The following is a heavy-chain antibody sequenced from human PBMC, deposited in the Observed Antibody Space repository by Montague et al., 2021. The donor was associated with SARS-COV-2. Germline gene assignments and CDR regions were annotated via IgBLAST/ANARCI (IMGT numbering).Heavy chain of an antibody. CDR1: GGSFSGYY. CDR2: VNHSGST. Sequence: SETLSLTCAVYGGSFSGYYWSWIRQPPGKWLEWIGEVNHSGSTNYNPSLKSRVTISVDTSKNQFSLKMNSVSAADTAVYYCARGQVTIFGVLIMLPAAGALDIWGRGTMVSVSS. CDR3: ARGQVTIFGVLIMLPAAGALDI. V-gene: IGHV4-34*01. J-gene: IGHJ3*02. D-gene: IGHD3-3*01.